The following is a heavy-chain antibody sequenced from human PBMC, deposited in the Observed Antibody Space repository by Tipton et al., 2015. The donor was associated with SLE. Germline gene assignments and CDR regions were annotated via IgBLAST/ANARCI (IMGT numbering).Heavy chain of an antibody. D-gene: IGHD3-3*01. J-gene: IGHJ6*02. CDR3: ARLEWLLSKPYGMDV. CDR2: IYHSGTT. Sequence: TLSLTCTVSGVSISSTNSYWDWLRQPPGRGLEWIGQIYHSGTTNYNPSLESRVTISVDKSKKQFSLKLTSVTAADTAVYYCARLEWLLSKPYGMDVWGQGTTVTVSS. V-gene: IGHV4-61*05. CDR1: GVSISSTNSY.